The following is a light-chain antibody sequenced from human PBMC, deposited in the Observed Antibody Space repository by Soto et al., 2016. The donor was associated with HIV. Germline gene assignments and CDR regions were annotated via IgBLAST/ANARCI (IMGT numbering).Light chain of an antibody. CDR1: QSISSW. J-gene: IGKJ1*01. CDR3: QQYQTEEGT. V-gene: IGKV1-5*03. Sequence: DIQMTQSPSTLSASVGDRVTITCRASQSISSWVAWYQQKPGKAPNLLIYKASNLESGVPSRFSGGGSGTEFTLTISSLQPDDFATYYCQQYQTEEGTFGQGTTVDIK. CDR2: KAS.